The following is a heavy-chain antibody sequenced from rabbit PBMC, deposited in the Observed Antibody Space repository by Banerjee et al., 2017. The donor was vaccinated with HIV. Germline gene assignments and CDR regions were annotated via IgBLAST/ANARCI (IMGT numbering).Heavy chain of an antibody. Sequence: QSLEESGGDLVKPGASLTLTCTASGIDFSSSVYMSWVRQAPGKGLEWIACIAAGGSDNTYYASWAKGRFTISKTSSTTVTLQMTSLTAADTATYFCVLSDAAYAYAFNLWGPGTLVTVS. V-gene: IGHV1S40*01. CDR2: IAAGGSDNT. J-gene: IGHJ4*01. CDR3: VLSDAAYAYAFNL. CDR1: GIDFSSSVY. D-gene: IGHD6-1*01.